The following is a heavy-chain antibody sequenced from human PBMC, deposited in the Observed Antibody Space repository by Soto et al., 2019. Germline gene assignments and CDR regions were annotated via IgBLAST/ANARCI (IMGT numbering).Heavy chain of an antibody. J-gene: IGHJ4*02. CDR1: GFTLSNYA. V-gene: IGHV3-23*01. CDR2: ISKNGGST. Sequence: GGSLRLSCVVSGFTLSNYAMSWVRQAPGKGLEWVSAISKNGGSTFYADSVKGRFTISRDTSRNTLYLQMNSLRVDDTALYYYARELSPNDYWGQGTLVTVSS. CDR3: ARELSPNDY.